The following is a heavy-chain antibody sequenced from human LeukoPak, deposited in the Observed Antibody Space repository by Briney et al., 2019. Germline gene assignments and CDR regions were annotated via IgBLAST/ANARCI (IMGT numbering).Heavy chain of an antibody. V-gene: IGHV4-30-2*01. J-gene: IGHJ4*02. CDR3: ARVGSGVAFDY. CDR2: IYHSGST. CDR1: GGSISSGGYS. Sequence: SETLSLTCAVSGGSISSGGYSWSWIRQPPRKGLEWIGYIYHSGSTYYNPSLKSRVTISVDRSKNQFSLKLSSVTAADTAVYYCARVGSGVAFDYWGQGTLVTVSS. D-gene: IGHD3-3*01.